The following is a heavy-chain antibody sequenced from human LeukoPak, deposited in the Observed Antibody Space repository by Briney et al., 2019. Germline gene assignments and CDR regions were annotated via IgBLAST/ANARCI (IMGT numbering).Heavy chain of an antibody. V-gene: IGHV4-30-2*01. D-gene: IGHD4-11*01. J-gene: IGHJ2*01. CDR3: ATYSNSLKARLSYWYFDL. CDR1: GGSISSGGYY. Sequence: SETLSLTCAVSGGSISSGGYYWSWIRQPPGKGLEWIGYIYHSGSTYYNPSLKSRVTISVDRSKNQFSLKLSSVTAADTAVYYCATYSNSLKARLSYWYFDLWGRGTLVTVSS. CDR2: IYHSGST.